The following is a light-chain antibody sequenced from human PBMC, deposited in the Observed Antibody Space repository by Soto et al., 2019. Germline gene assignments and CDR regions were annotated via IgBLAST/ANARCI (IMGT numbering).Light chain of an antibody. Sequence: QSVLTQPPSASGSPGQSVTISCTGTSRDFGSYNFVSWYQQHPGKAPRLMIYEVNKRPSGVPDRFSGSKSGNTASLTVSGLQAEDEADYYCSSYVRSTSFAFGGGTKVTVL. CDR2: EVN. V-gene: IGLV2-8*01. CDR3: SSYVRSTSFA. J-gene: IGLJ2*01. CDR1: SRDFGSYNF.